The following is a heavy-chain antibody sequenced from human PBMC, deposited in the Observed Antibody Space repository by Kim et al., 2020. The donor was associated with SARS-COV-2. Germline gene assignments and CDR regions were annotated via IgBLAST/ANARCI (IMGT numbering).Heavy chain of an antibody. V-gene: IGHV3-11*06. CDR1: GFTFSDYY. CDR2: ISSSSSYT. J-gene: IGHJ6*02. D-gene: IGHD3-10*01. Sequence: GGSLRLSCAASGFTFSDYYMSWIRQAPGKGLEWVSYISSSSSYTNYADSVKGRFTISRDNAKNSLYLQMNSLRAEDTAVYYCARLSRITMVRGVISGPHYGMDVWGQGTTVTVSS. CDR3: ARLSRITMVRGVISGPHYGMDV.